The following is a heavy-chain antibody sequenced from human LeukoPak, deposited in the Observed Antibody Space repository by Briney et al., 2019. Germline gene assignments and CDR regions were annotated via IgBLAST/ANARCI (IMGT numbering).Heavy chain of an antibody. Sequence: ASVKVSCKATGYTFTSYGISWVRQAPGQGLEWMGWISPNSDNTNYAQKLQGRVTMTTDTSTSTAYMELRSLRSDDTAVYYCARDLTSSLDYYYYGMDVWGQGTTVTVSS. J-gene: IGHJ6*02. CDR3: ARDLTSSLDYYYYGMDV. V-gene: IGHV1-18*01. CDR2: ISPNSDNT. CDR1: GYTFTSYG. D-gene: IGHD2-2*01.